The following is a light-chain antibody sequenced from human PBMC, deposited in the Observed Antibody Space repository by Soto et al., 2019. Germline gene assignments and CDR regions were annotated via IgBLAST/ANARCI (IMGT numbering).Light chain of an antibody. CDR1: QSVSSY. CDR2: DAS. Sequence: EIVLTQSPATLSLSPGERATLSCRTSQSVSSYLAWYQQKPGQDPRLLIYDASNRATGIPARFSGSGSGTDFTLTISSLEPEDFAVYYCQQRSTFSFGQGTRLEIK. J-gene: IGKJ5*01. CDR3: QQRSTFS. V-gene: IGKV3-11*01.